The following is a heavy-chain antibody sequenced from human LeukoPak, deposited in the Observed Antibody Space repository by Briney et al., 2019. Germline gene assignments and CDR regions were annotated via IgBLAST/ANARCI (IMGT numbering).Heavy chain of an antibody. D-gene: IGHD3-3*01. CDR1: GGSISSGGYY. CDR3: ARGSRGSGYQY. V-gene: IGHV4-31*03. CDR2: IYYSGST. Sequence: PSQTLSLTCTVSGGSISSGGYYWSWIRQHPGKDLEWIGYIYYSGSTYYNPSLKSRVTISVDTSKNQFSLKLSSVTAADTAVYYCARGSRGSGYQYWGQGTLVTVSS. J-gene: IGHJ4*02.